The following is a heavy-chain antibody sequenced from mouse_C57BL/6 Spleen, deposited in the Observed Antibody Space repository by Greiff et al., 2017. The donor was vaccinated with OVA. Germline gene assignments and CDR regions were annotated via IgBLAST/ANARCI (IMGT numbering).Heavy chain of an antibody. CDR1: GFTFSDYG. D-gene: IGHD4-1*01. Sequence: EVMLVESGGGLVKPGGSLKLSCAASGFTFSDYGMHWVRQAPEKGLEWVAYISSGSSTIYYADTVKGRFTISRDNAKNTLFLQMTSLRSEDTAMYYCARELGPYYYAMDYCGQGTSVTVSS. CDR2: ISSGSSTI. J-gene: IGHJ4*01. CDR3: ARELGPYYYAMDY. V-gene: IGHV5-17*01.